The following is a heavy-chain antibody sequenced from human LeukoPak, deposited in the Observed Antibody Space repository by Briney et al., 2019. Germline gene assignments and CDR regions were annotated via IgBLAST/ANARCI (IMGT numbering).Heavy chain of an antibody. Sequence: TSQTLSLTCTVSGGSISSGGYYWSWIRQHPGKGLEWIGYIYYSGSTYYNPSLKSRVTISVDTSKNQFSLKLSSVTAADTAVYYCASGLRGAAAYAYWGQGTLVTVSS. V-gene: IGHV4-31*03. D-gene: IGHD6-13*01. J-gene: IGHJ4*02. CDR1: GGSISSGGYY. CDR3: ASGLRGAAAYAY. CDR2: IYYSGST.